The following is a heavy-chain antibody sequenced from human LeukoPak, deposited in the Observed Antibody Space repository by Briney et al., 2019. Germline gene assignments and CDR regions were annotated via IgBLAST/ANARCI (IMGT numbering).Heavy chain of an antibody. CDR1: GDSISSYY. V-gene: IGHV4-59*13. D-gene: IGHD2-8*02. Sequence: SETLSLTCTVSGDSISSYYWSWIRQPPGKGLEWIGYIYYSGSTNYNPSLKSRVTISVDTSKNQFSLRLSSVTAADTAVYYCARVAGYVMEDYFDYWGQGTLVTVSS. CDR2: IYYSGST. J-gene: IGHJ4*02. CDR3: ARVAGYVMEDYFDY.